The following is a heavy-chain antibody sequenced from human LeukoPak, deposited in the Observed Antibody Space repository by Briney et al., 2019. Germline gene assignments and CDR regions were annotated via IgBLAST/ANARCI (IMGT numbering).Heavy chain of an antibody. Sequence: GGSLRLPSVASGFTSSSNWMSWFRRAPGKGLEWLAKIKQDGGEKSYVDSLKGGLTISRDNAKKAMRLQVSSLSADDTAGYYCARGREEMTFFNYCGEGTLVT. CDR2: IKQDGGEK. CDR3: ARGREEMTFFNY. J-gene: IGHJ4*02. D-gene: IGHD5-24*01. CDR1: GFTSSSNW. V-gene: IGHV3-7*03.